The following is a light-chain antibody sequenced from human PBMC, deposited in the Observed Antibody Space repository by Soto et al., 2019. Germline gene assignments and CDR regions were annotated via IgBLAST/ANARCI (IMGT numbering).Light chain of an antibody. CDR2: DAS. V-gene: IGKV3-11*01. CDR1: QSVSSY. Sequence: EIVLTQSPATLSLSPGERATLSCRASQSVSSYLAWYQKKPGQAPRLLIYDASNRATGIPARFSGSGSGTDFTLTISSLEPEDFAVYYCQQRSNWPPGRTFGQGTKV. CDR3: QQRSNWPPGRT. J-gene: IGKJ1*01.